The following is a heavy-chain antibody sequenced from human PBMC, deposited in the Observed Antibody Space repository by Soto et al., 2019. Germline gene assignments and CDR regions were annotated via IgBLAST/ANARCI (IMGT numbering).Heavy chain of an antibody. V-gene: IGHV4-59*11. D-gene: IGHD5-12*01. Sequence: SETLSLTCTVSGGCISSHYWSWIRQPPGKGLEWIGYIYYSGSTNYNPSLKSRVTISVDTSKNQFSLKLSSVTAADTAVYYCARDNSVVYDYVGSFDYWGQGTLVTVSS. CDR3: ARDNSVVYDYVGSFDY. J-gene: IGHJ4*02. CDR2: IYYSGST. CDR1: GGCISSHY.